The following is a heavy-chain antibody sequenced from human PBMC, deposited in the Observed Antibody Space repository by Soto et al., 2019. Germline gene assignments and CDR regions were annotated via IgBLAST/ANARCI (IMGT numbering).Heavy chain of an antibody. CDR3: ATTSDGSGVDFDY. Sequence: QVQLVESGGGVVQPGRSLRLSCAASGFTFSSYGMHWVRQAPGKGLEWVAVIWYDGSNKYYADSVKGRFTISRDNSKNTLYLQMNSRRAEDTAVYYCATTSDGSGVDFDYWGQGTLVTVSS. CDR1: GFTFSSYG. D-gene: IGHD3-10*01. CDR2: IWYDGSNK. J-gene: IGHJ4*02. V-gene: IGHV3-33*01.